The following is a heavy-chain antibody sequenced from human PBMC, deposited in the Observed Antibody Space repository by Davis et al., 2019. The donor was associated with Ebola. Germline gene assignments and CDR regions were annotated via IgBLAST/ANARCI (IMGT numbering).Heavy chain of an antibody. J-gene: IGHJ6*02. Sequence: GESLKISCAASGFTFSDYYMSWIRQAPGKGLEWVSYISSSGSTIYYADSVKGRFTISRDNAKNSLYLQMNSLRAEDTAVYYCARDQDSSSWYSYYYGMDVWGQGTTVTVSS. V-gene: IGHV3-11*04. CDR3: ARDQDSSSWYSYYYGMDV. CDR2: ISSSGSTI. CDR1: GFTFSDYY. D-gene: IGHD6-13*01.